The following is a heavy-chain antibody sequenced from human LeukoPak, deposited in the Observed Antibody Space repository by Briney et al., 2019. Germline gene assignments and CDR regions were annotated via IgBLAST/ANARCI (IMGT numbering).Heavy chain of an antibody. CDR3: ARDDNSGYYSGP. Sequence: ASVKVSCKASGYRFTGYYLHWVRQAPGQGLEWMGRINANSGGTDYAEKFQGRVTMTRDTSIGTAYMEVSRLIYDDTAVYYCARDDNSGYYSGPWGQGTLVTVSS. V-gene: IGHV1-2*06. CDR2: INANSGGT. CDR1: GYRFTGYY. J-gene: IGHJ5*02. D-gene: IGHD3-22*01.